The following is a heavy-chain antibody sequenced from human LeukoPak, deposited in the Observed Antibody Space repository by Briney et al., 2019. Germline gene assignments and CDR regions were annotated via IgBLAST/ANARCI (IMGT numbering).Heavy chain of an antibody. CDR3: ARDWPPKGSGSSHYFDY. J-gene: IGHJ4*02. V-gene: IGHV1-3*01. D-gene: IGHD3-10*01. CDR2: INAGNGNT. CDR1: GYTFTSYA. Sequence: ASVKVSCKASGYTFTSYAMHWVRQAPGQRLEWMGWINAGNGNTKYSQKFQGRVTITRDTSASTAYMELSSLRSEDTAVYYCARDWPPKGSGSSHYFDYWGQGTLVTVSS.